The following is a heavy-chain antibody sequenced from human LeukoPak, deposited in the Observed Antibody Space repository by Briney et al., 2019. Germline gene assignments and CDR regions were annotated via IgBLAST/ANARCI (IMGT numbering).Heavy chain of an antibody. V-gene: IGHV3-48*03. CDR3: ARGTMFPYYFDY. D-gene: IGHD3-10*02. J-gene: IGHJ4*02. Sequence: PGGSLRLSCAASGFTFSSYEMNWVRQAPGKGLEWVSYISSSGSTIYYADSVKGRFTISRDNARNSLYLQINSLRAEDTAVYYCARGTMFPYYFDYWGQGTLVTVSS. CDR2: ISSSGSTI. CDR1: GFTFSSYE.